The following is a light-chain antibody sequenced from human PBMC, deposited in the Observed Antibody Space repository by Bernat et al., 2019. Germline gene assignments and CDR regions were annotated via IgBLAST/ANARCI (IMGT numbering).Light chain of an antibody. J-gene: IGLJ2*01. V-gene: IGLV2-14*03. Sequence: QSVLTQPASMSASPGQSITISCTGTSSDVGAYNRVSWYQQHPGKAPKLMIYDFTYRPSGVSNRLSGSKSGNTASLTISGLQPEDEADYYCSSYATNRDVLFGGGTKLTVL. CDR3: SSYATNRDVL. CDR1: SSDVGAYNR. CDR2: DFT.